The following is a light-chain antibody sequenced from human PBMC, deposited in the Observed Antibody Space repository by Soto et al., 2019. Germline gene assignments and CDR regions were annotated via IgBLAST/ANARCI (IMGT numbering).Light chain of an antibody. CDR3: QQYHSSLWT. V-gene: IGKV3-20*01. CDR2: GAS. Sequence: EVVLTQSPGTLSLSPGERATLSCRASQSVSSSYLAWYQQKPGQAPRLLIYGASIRATGIPDRFSGSGSGTDFTLTISRLEPEDFAVYYCQQYHSSLWTFGQGTKVDI. CDR1: QSVSSSY. J-gene: IGKJ1*01.